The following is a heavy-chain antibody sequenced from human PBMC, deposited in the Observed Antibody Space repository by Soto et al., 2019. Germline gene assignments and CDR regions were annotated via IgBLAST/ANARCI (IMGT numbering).Heavy chain of an antibody. CDR2: IYHSGST. CDR1: GGSISSGGYS. J-gene: IGHJ5*02. CDR3: AREGAYYDSSGTGGWFDP. D-gene: IGHD3-22*01. V-gene: IGHV4-30-2*01. Sequence: PSETLSLTCAVSGGSISSGGYSWSWIRQPPGKGLEWIGYIYHSGSTYYNPSLKSRVTISVDRSKNQFSLKLSSVTAADTAVYYCAREGAYYDSSGTGGWFDPWGQGTLVTVSS.